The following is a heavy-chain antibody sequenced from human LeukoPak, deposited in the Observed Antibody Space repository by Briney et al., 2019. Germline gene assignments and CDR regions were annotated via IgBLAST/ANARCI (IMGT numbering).Heavy chain of an antibody. CDR1: GYSISSGYY. D-gene: IGHD6-19*01. V-gene: IGHV4-38-2*02. CDR3: ARVAVAGSFYYYYYMDV. CDR2: IYHSGST. Sequence: SETLSLTCTVSGYSISSGYYWGWIRQPPGKGLEWIGSIYHSGSTYYNPSLKSRVTISVDTSKKQFSLKLSSVTAADTAVYYCARVAVAGSFYYYYYMDVWGKGTTVTVSS. J-gene: IGHJ6*03.